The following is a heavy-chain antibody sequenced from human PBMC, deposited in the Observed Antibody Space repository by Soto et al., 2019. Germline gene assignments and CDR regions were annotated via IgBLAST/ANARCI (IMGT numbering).Heavy chain of an antibody. CDR3: SRDDSTGYYVEVGDY. CDR2: ISYDGSNK. CDR1: GFTFSSYA. V-gene: IGHV3-30-3*01. J-gene: IGHJ4*02. Sequence: QVQLVESGGGVVQPGRSLRLSCAASGFTFSSYAMHWVRQAPGKGLEWVAVISYDGSNKYYADSVKGRFTISRDNSKNTLYLQMNSLRAEDTAVYYCSRDDSTGYYVEVGDYWGQGTLVTVSS. D-gene: IGHD3-22*01.